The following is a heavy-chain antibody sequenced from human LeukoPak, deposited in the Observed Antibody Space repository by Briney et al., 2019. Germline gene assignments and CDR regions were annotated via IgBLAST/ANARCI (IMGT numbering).Heavy chain of an antibody. CDR1: GFTFSSYD. V-gene: IGHV3-13*01. CDR2: IGTAGDT. CDR3: ARGSSSGWYPPPNWFDP. J-gene: IGHJ5*02. Sequence: GGSLRLSCAASGFTFSSYDMHWVRQATGKGLEWVSAIGTAGDTYYPGSVKGRFTISRENAKNSLYLQLNSLRAGDTAVYYCARGSSSGWYPPPNWFDPWGQGTLVTVSS. D-gene: IGHD6-19*01.